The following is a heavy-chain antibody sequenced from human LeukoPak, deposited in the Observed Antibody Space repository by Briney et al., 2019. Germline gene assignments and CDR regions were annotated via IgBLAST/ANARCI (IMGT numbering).Heavy chain of an antibody. CDR3: ARALPSSYYHFDY. J-gene: IGHJ4*02. D-gene: IGHD1-26*01. Sequence: GGSLRLSCAASRFTFSSYAMSWVRQAPGKGLEWVSAISGSGGSTYYADSVKGRFTISRANSKNTLYLQMNSLRAEDTAVYYCARALPSSYYHFDYWGQGTLVTVSS. CDR2: ISGSGGST. V-gene: IGHV3-23*01. CDR1: RFTFSSYA.